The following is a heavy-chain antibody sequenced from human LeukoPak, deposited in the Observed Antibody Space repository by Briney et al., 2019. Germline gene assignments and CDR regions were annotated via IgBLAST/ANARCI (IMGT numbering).Heavy chain of an antibody. J-gene: IGHJ4*02. Sequence: GGSLRLSCAASGFTFSSYWMSWVRQAPGKGLEWVANIKQDGSEKYYVDSVKGRFTISRDNAKNSLYLQMNSLRAEDTAVYYCARGGNGLRARFDYWGQGTLVTVSS. D-gene: IGHD5/OR15-5a*01. CDR3: ARGGNGLRARFDY. CDR2: IKQDGSEK. CDR1: GFTFSSYW. V-gene: IGHV3-7*01.